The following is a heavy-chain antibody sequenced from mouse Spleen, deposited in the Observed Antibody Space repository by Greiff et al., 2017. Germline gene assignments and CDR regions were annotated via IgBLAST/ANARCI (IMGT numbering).Heavy chain of an antibody. D-gene: IGHD2-5*01. V-gene: IGHV1-76*01. J-gene: IGHJ3*01. CDR2: IYPGSGNT. CDR1: GYTFTDYY. CDR3: ARCRYSNYDSY. Sequence: QVQLQQSGAELVRPGASVKLSCKASGYTFTDYYINWVKQRPGQGLEWIARIYPGSGNTYYNEKFKGKATLTAEKSSSTAYMQLSSLTSEDSAVYFCARCRYSNYDSYWGQGTLVTVSA.